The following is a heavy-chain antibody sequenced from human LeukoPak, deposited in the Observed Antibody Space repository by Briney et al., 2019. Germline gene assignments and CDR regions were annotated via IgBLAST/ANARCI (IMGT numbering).Heavy chain of an antibody. CDR1: GGSFSGYY. CDR3: AGAGGDFWSGYSPGVLDY. V-gene: IGHV4-34*01. D-gene: IGHD3-3*01. CDR2: INHSGST. J-gene: IGHJ4*02. Sequence: PSETLSLTCAVYGGSFSGYYWSWIRQPPGKGLEWIGEINHSGSTNYNPSLKSRVTISVDTSKNQFSLKLSSVTDADTAVYYCAGAGGDFWSGYSPGVLDYWGQGTLVTVSS.